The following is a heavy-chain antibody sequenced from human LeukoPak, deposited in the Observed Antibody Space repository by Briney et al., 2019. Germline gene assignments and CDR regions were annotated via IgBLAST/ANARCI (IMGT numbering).Heavy chain of an antibody. J-gene: IGHJ4*02. D-gene: IGHD3-16*01. V-gene: IGHV3-53*01. CDR1: GFTVSSNY. CDR3: ARVFGDYFDY. CDR2: IYSGGST. Sequence: PGGSLRLSFAASGFTVSSNYMSWVRQAPGKGLEWVSVIYSGGSTYYADSVKGRFTISRDNSKNTLYLQMNSRRAEDTAVYYCARVFGDYFDYWGQGTLVTVSS.